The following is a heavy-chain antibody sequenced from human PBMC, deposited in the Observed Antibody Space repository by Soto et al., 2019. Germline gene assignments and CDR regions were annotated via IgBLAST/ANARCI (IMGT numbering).Heavy chain of an antibody. CDR1: GGTFSSYA. CDR3: ARGQEGWDYGDYAPQDY. Sequence: QVQLVQSGAKVKKPGSSVKVSCKASGGTFSSYAISWVRQAPGQGLEWMGGIIPIFGTANYAQKFQGRVTITADESTSTAYMELSSLRSEDTAVYYCARGQEGWDYGDYAPQDYWGQGTLVTVSS. V-gene: IGHV1-69*01. CDR2: IIPIFGTA. D-gene: IGHD4-17*01. J-gene: IGHJ4*02.